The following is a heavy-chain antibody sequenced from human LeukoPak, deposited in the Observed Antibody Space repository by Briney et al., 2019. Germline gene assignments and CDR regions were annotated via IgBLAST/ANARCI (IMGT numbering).Heavy chain of an antibody. CDR3: ARVPVVVITTTGTDAFDI. V-gene: IGHV4-38-2*02. CDR1: GYSISSGYY. J-gene: IGHJ3*02. D-gene: IGHD3-22*01. Sequence: SETLSLTCTVSGYSISSGYYWGWIRQPPGKGLEWIGSIYHSGSTYYNPSLKSRVTISVDTSKNQFSLKLSSVTAADTAVYYCARVPVVVITTTGTDAFDIWGQGTMVTVSS. CDR2: IYHSGST.